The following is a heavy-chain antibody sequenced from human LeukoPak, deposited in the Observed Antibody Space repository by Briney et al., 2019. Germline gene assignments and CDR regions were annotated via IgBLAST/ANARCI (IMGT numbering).Heavy chain of an antibody. D-gene: IGHD4-17*01. J-gene: IGHJ4*02. V-gene: IGHV1-46*01. CDR1: GGTFSSYA. Sequence: ASVKVSCKASGGTFSSYAISWVRQAPGQGLEWMGIINPSGGSTSYAQKFQGRVTMTRDMSTSTVYMELSSLRSEDTAVYYCARARKEGVTTVDYWGQGTLVTVSS. CDR2: INPSGGST. CDR3: ARARKEGVTTVDY.